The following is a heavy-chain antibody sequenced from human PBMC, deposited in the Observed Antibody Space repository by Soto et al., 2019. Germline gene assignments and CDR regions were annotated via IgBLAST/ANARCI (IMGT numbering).Heavy chain of an antibody. CDR3: ATQKSSSASHSYGMAV. V-gene: IGHV4-39*01. CDR2: IYSDGRT. Sequence: SETLSLTCTVSGGSISSSGYYWGWIRQAPGKGLEWIGNIYSDGRTYYNPSLRSRVALAIGTSQNQFSLKLTSVDASDTAIYYCATQKSSSASHSYGMAVWGAGTTAPVSS. CDR1: GGSISSSGYY. D-gene: IGHD6-6*01. J-gene: IGHJ6*04.